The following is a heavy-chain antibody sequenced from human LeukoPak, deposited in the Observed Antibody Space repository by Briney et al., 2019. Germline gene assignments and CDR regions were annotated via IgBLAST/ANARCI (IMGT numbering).Heavy chain of an antibody. V-gene: IGHV3-48*01. CDR3: ARDLSSSWSKDY. CDR2: ISSGSRTI. Sequence: TGGSLRLSCAASGFTFSSYSMNWVRQAPGKGLQWVSYISSGSRTIYYADSVKGRFTISRDNAKNSLYLQMNSLRAEDTAVYYCARDLSSSWSKDYWGQGTLVTVSS. D-gene: IGHD6-13*01. J-gene: IGHJ4*02. CDR1: GFTFSSYS.